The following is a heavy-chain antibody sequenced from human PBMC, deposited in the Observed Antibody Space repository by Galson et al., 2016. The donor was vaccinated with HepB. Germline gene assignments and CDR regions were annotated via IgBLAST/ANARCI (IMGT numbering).Heavy chain of an antibody. Sequence: SLRLSCAASGFTFSDYYMSWIRQAPGKGLEWVSYISSSGSTIYYADPVKGRFTISRDNAKNSLYLQMNSLRAEDTAVYYCARDRNYYGSGSPLTTWGQGTLVTVSS. D-gene: IGHD3-10*01. CDR1: GFTFSDYY. CDR3: ARDRNYYGSGSPLTT. CDR2: ISSSGSTI. V-gene: IGHV3-11*04. J-gene: IGHJ5*02.